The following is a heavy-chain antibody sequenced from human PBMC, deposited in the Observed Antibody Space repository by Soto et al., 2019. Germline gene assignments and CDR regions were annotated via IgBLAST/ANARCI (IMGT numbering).Heavy chain of an antibody. J-gene: IGHJ6*02. CDR2: IRSKANSYAT. D-gene: IGHD3-3*01. Sequence: QPGGSLRLSCAASGFTFSGSAMHWVRQASGKGLEWVGRIRSKANSYATAYAASVKGRFTISRDDSKNTAYLQMNSLKTEDTAVYYCTTPLEWLFPKSMDVWGQGTTVTVSS. V-gene: IGHV3-73*01. CDR3: TTPLEWLFPKSMDV. CDR1: GFTFSGSA.